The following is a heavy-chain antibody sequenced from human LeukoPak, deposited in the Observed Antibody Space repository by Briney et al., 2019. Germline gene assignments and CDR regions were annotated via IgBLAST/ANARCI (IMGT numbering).Heavy chain of an antibody. J-gene: IGHJ4*02. D-gene: IGHD3-10*01. Sequence: GGSLRLSCAASGFTFSSYSMNWVRQAPGKGLEWVSGISGSGGSTYYADSVKGRFTTSRDNSKNTLYLQMNSLRVEDTAVYYCAKGRGVADYWGQGTLVTVSS. CDR2: ISGSGGST. CDR3: AKGRGVADY. CDR1: GFTFSSYS. V-gene: IGHV3-23*01.